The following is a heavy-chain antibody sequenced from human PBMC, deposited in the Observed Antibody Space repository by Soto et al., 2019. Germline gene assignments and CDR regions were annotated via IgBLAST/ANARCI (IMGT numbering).Heavy chain of an antibody. Sequence: ASVKVSCKASGFTFTSSAVQWVRQARGQRLEWIGWIVVGSGNTNYAQKFQERVTITRDMSTSTAYMELSSLRSEDTAVYYCAADLASSSGYDCYWGQGTLVTVSS. CDR1: GFTFTSSA. J-gene: IGHJ4*02. D-gene: IGHD5-12*01. CDR3: AADLASSSGYDCY. V-gene: IGHV1-58*01. CDR2: IVVGSGNT.